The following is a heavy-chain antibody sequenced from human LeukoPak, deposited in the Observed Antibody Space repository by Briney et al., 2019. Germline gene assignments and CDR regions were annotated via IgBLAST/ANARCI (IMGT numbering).Heavy chain of an antibody. Sequence: GASVKVSCKASGYTFTSYYMHWVRQAPGQGLEWMGIINPSGGSTSYAQKFPGRVTMTRDTSTSTVYMELSSLRSEDTAVYYCARASDSSGYYGGYYFDYWGQGTLVTVSS. J-gene: IGHJ4*02. V-gene: IGHV1-46*01. CDR2: INPSGGST. CDR3: ARASDSSGYYGGYYFDY. D-gene: IGHD3-22*01. CDR1: GYTFTSYY.